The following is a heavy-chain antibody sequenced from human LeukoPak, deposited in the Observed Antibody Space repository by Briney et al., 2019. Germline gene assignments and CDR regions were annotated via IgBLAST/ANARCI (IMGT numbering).Heavy chain of an antibody. Sequence: HPGGSLRLACAASGFTVSSNSMSWVRQAPGKGLEWVSIIYSGGTTYYVDSVKGRFTISRDNSKNTLYLQMNSLRAEDTAVYYCARIPDYWGQGTLVTVSS. V-gene: IGHV3-53*01. CDR1: GFTVSSNS. J-gene: IGHJ4*02. CDR2: IYSGGTT. CDR3: ARIPDY.